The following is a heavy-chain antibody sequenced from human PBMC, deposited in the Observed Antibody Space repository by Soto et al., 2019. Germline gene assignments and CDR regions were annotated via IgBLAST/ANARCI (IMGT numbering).Heavy chain of an antibody. J-gene: IGHJ5*02. CDR3: TRATIVGENGFDP. CDR1: GYTFVDYA. V-gene: IGHV1-3*01. Sequence: QVRLVQSGAEVKRPGASVKVSCRASGYTFVDYALHWVRHAPGQGLEWVGRMNPNTGNIKYPHKLEVRVSITRNTATLTASMDLRGVRSEDTAVYFCTRATIVGENGFDPLGQGMLVTVSS. CDR2: MNPNTGNI. D-gene: IGHD1-26*01.